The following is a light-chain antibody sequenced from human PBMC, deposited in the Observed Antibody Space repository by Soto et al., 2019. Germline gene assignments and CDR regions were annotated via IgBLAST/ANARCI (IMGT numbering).Light chain of an antibody. J-gene: IGKJ1*01. V-gene: IGKV1-39*01. CDR2: AAS. CDR3: QQYYSFPPT. CDR1: QSIKKS. Sequence: VQMTQSPSSLSASVGDRVTITCRASQSIKKSLNWYQQKPGKAPKLLIFAASNLQSGVPSRFSGSGSGTDFTLTISCLQSEDFATYYCQQYYSFPPTFGQGTKVDI.